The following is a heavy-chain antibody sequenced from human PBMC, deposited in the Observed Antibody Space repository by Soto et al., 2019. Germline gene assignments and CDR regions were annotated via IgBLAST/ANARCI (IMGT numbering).Heavy chain of an antibody. D-gene: IGHD5-18*01. Sequence: ASETLSLTCTVSGGSISSSSYYWGWIRQPPGKGLEWIGSIYYSGSTYYNPSLKSRVTISVDTSKNQFSLKLSSVTAADTAVYYCARPHVDTAMVYFDYWGQGTLVTVSS. CDR3: ARPHVDTAMVYFDY. CDR1: GGSISSSSYY. J-gene: IGHJ4*02. CDR2: IYYSGST. V-gene: IGHV4-39*01.